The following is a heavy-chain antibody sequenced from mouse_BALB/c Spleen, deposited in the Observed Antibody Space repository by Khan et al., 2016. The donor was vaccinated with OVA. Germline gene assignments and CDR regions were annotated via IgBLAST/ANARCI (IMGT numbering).Heavy chain of an antibody. CDR1: GFSLTKYG. CDR2: IWGDGST. D-gene: IGHD2-4*01. CDR3: AKYMIMTRYYAMEY. Sequence: VKLLESGPGLVAPSQSLSITCTVSGFSLTKYGVSWVRQPPGKGLEWLGVIWGDGSTNYHSTLISRLSISKDNSKSQVFLKLNSLQTDDTATYYCAKYMIMTRYYAMEYWGQGTSVTVSS. V-gene: IGHV2-3*01. J-gene: IGHJ4*01.